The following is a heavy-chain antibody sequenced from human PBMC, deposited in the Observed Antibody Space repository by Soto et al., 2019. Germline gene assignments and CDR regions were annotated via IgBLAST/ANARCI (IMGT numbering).Heavy chain of an antibody. CDR2: IIPIFNST. CDR3: AREGRGKKAGYNGLVSLGY. Sequence: SVKVSCKVSGSRFSNYVISWVRQAPGHGLEWLGRIIPIFNSTKYAQSFQGRVTITADRSTSTASLELSSLRSDDTAVYYCAREGRGKKAGYNGLVSLGYWGQGTLVTVSS. D-gene: IGHD2-2*02. V-gene: IGHV1-69*06. J-gene: IGHJ4*02. CDR1: GSRFSNYV.